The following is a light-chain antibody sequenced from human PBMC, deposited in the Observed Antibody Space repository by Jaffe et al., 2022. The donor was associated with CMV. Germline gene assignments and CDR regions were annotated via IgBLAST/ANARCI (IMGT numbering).Light chain of an antibody. J-gene: IGLJ3*02. V-gene: IGLV3-10*01. CDR3: YSIDNSGYHRGV. CDR2: EDN. CDR1: ALPKKS. Sequence: SYELTQPPSVSVSPGQTARITCSGDALPKKSAYWYQQKSGQAPVLVIYEDNKRPSGIPERFSGSISGTMATLTIIAAQVEDEADYYCYSIDNSGYHRGVFGGGTKLTVL.